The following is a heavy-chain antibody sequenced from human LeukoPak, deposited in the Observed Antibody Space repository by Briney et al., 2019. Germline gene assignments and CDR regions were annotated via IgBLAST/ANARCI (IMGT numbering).Heavy chain of an antibody. CDR1: GYTLTEIS. D-gene: IGHD3-10*01. CDR3: ATGAVRGLITKWFDP. V-gene: IGHV1-24*01. Sequence: GASVKLSCTVSGYTLTEISMHWVPHAPGKGLEWMGGFDSEDGTTIYAQKFQGRVTMTEDTSRDTAYMELSSLRPEDTAVYYCATGAVRGLITKWFDPWGQGTLVTVSS. J-gene: IGHJ5*02. CDR2: FDSEDGTT.